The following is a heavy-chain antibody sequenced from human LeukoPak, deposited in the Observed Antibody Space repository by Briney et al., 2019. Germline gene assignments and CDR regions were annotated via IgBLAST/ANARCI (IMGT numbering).Heavy chain of an antibody. Sequence: ASVKVSCKASGYTFTGYYMHWVRQAPGQGLEWMGWINPNSGGTNYAQKFQGRVTMTRDTSISTAYMELSRLRSDDTAVYYCAGLGGIPGATGGYYFDYWGQGTLVTVSS. CDR2: INPNSGGT. CDR1: GYTFTGYY. V-gene: IGHV1-2*02. CDR3: AGLGGIPGATGGYYFDY. D-gene: IGHD1-20*01. J-gene: IGHJ4*02.